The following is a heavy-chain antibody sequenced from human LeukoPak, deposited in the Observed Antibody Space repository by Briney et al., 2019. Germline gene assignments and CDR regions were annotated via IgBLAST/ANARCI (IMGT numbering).Heavy chain of an antibody. CDR3: ANRPDSSTPNY. V-gene: IGHV3-30*04. J-gene: IGHJ4*02. CDR2: ISYDGSKE. D-gene: IGHD2-2*01. CDR1: GFTFSSYV. Sequence: SGGSLRLPCAASGFTFSSYVMHWVRQAPGKGLEWVAIISYDGSKEYYADSVKGRFTISRDNSKNTLYLQMNSLRAEDTAVYYCANRPDSSTPNYWGQGTLVTVSS.